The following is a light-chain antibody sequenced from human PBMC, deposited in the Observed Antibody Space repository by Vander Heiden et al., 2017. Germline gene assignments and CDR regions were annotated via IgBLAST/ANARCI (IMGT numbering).Light chain of an antibody. CDR1: SSDIGSYNF. J-gene: IGLJ1*01. CDR3: VSYGGNDNFYV. V-gene: IGLV2-8*01. CDR2: EVD. Sequence: QSALTLPPSASASPGQSVTISCTVASSDIGSYNFVSWYQQYPGKVPRLILFEVDKRPSGVPHRFSGSKSGNTASLTVSGLQAEDEADYYCVSYGGNDNFYVFGTGTALTVL.